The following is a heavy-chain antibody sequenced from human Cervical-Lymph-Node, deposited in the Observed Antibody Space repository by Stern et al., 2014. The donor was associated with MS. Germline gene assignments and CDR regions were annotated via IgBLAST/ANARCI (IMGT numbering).Heavy chain of an antibody. CDR3: ARDTSSPERSDW. Sequence: EVPLVESGGGVIQPGGSLRLSCTASGFTVSRDYMTWVSQAPGKGLEWVSLITNVGSTFYTDSVKGRFTISRDDSKNTVYLHMTSLRAEDTAMYYCARDTSSPERSDWWGQGTLVTVSS. V-gene: IGHV3-53*01. CDR2: ITNVGST. CDR1: GFTVSRDY. D-gene: IGHD1-1*01. J-gene: IGHJ4*02.